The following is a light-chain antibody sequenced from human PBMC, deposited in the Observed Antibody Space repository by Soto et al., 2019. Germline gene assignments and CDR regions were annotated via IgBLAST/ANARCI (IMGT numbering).Light chain of an antibody. CDR3: SSYTNTSTLV. J-gene: IGLJ3*02. CDR2: DVS. V-gene: IGLV2-14*02. Sequence: QSALTQPASVSGSPGQSITISCTGTSSDVGAYNLVSWYQQHPGRAPKLFIFDVSDRPSGVSNRFSGSKSGNMASLTISGLQAEDEAFYYCSSYTNTSTLVFGGGTKLTVL. CDR1: SSDVGAYNL.